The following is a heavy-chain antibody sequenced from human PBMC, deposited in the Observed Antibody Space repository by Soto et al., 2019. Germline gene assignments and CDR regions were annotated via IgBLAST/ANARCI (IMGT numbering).Heavy chain of an antibody. D-gene: IGHD6-6*01. Sequence: EVQLLESGGGLVQPGGSLRLSCAASGFTFSSYAMSWVRQAPGKGLEWVSTLSGSGGSTYSADSVNGRFTISRDNSKNTLXXXXXXXXXXXXAXXXXXXXXXAYSSAYDFDSWGQGTLVTVSS. J-gene: IGHJ4*02. CDR1: GFTFSSYA. CDR2: LSGSGGST. V-gene: IGHV3-23*01. CDR3: XXXXXAYSSAYDFDS.